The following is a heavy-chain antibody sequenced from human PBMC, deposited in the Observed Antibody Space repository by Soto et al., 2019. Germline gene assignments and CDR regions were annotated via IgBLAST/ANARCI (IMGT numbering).Heavy chain of an antibody. V-gene: IGHV5-51*01. CDR3: AGHFRANWNYASVGMDD. CDR2: IYPGDSYT. J-gene: IGHJ6*02. Sequence: GESLKISCKGSGYSFTSYWIGWVRQMPGKGLEWMGIIYPGDSYTRYSPSFQGQVTISADKSISTAYLQWSSLQASDTAMYYCAGHFRANWNYASVGMDDWGQGTTVTVSS. CDR1: GYSFTSYW. D-gene: IGHD1-7*01.